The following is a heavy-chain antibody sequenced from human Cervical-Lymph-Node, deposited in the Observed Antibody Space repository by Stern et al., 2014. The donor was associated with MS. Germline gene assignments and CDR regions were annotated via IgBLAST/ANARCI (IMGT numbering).Heavy chain of an antibody. J-gene: IGHJ4*02. CDR3: SSSGYNGVEDYFDY. Sequence: QVPLQESGPGLVKPSETLSLTCTVSCGSNSSYYWSWSRHAPGTGLEWLGFTYYRGNTNYNPALKSRVTISVDTSKNQFSLKLRSVTAADTAVYYCSSSGYNGVEDYFDYWGQGALVTVSS. CDR2: TYYRGNT. D-gene: IGHD3-22*01. CDR1: CGSNSSYY. V-gene: IGHV4-59*03.